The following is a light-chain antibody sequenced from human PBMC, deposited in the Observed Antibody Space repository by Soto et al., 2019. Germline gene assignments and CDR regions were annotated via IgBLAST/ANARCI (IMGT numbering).Light chain of an antibody. CDR1: QSIDNY. Sequence: DIQMTQSPSSLSASLRDRVTITCRASQSIDNYLNWYQQKPGKAPKLLIYAASSLQSGVPSRFSGSGSGTDFTLTVSRLEPEDFAVYFCLQYGTPWWTFGQGARVEIK. V-gene: IGKV1-39*01. J-gene: IGKJ1*01. CDR3: LQYGTPWWT. CDR2: AAS.